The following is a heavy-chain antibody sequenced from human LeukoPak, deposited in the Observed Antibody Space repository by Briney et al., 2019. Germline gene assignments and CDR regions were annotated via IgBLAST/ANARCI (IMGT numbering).Heavy chain of an antibody. CDR3: ARVGYCSSTSCGLDP. Sequence: SETLSLTCTVSGGSISSYYWSWIRQPPGKGLEWIGYIYYSGSTNYNPSLKSRVTISVDTSKNQFSLKLSSVTAADTAVYYCARVGYCSSTSCGLDPWGQGTLVTVFS. CDR2: IYYSGST. CDR1: GGSISSYY. V-gene: IGHV4-59*01. D-gene: IGHD2-2*01. J-gene: IGHJ5*02.